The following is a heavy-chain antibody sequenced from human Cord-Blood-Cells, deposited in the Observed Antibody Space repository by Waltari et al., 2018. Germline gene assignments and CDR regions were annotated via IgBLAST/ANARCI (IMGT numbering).Heavy chain of an antibody. J-gene: IGHJ4*02. CDR2: IYHSGST. CDR3: AVRDSSGYYYFDY. V-gene: IGHV4-4*02. Sequence: QLQLQESGPGLVKPSGTLSLTCPVSGGSLSSSTWWSWVRQPPGKGLEWIGEIYHSGSTNYNPSLKSRVTISVDKSKNQFSLKLSSVTAADTAVYYCAVRDSSGYYYFDYWGQGTLVTVSS. CDR1: GGSLSSSTW. D-gene: IGHD3-22*01.